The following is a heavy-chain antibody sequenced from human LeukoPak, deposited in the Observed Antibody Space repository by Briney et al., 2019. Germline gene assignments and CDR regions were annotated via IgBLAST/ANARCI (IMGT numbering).Heavy chain of an antibody. CDR1: GFTFDDYA. Sequence: GGSLRLSCAASGFTFDDYAMHWVRQAPGKGLEWVSGISWNSGSIGYADSVKGRFTISRDNAKNTLYLQMNSLRAEDTAVYYCAKGYDESYCGGDCYFDYWGQGTLVTVSS. CDR3: AKGYDESYCGGDCYFDY. V-gene: IGHV3-9*01. J-gene: IGHJ4*02. D-gene: IGHD2-21*01. CDR2: ISWNSGSI.